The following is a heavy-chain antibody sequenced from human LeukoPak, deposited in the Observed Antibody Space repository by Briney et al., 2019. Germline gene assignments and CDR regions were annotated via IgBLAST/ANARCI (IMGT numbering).Heavy chain of an antibody. D-gene: IGHD3-22*01. V-gene: IGHV3-23*01. J-gene: IGHJ4*02. Sequence: PGGSLRLSCAASGFTFSSYAMSWVRQVPGKGLEWVSSISGHTRDTYHADSVKGRFTVSRDNSKNTLYLQMNSLRAEDTAVYYCAKDPGTYYYDSSYYTGWGQGALVTVSS. CDR2: ISGHTRDT. CDR1: GFTFSSYA. CDR3: AKDPGTYYYDSSYYTG.